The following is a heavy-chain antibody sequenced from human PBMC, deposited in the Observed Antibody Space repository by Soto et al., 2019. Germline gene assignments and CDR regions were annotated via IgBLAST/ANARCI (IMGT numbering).Heavy chain of an antibody. J-gene: IGHJ4*02. Sequence: GGSLRLSCAASGFTFSNYGMSWVRQAPGKGLEWVSALPEIGTNTYYADSVKGRFTISRDNSKNTLYLQMNSLRAQDTAVYYCTISRFDYYHQGXLVTISS. CDR2: LPEIGTNT. V-gene: IGHV3-23*01. CDR3: TISRFDY. CDR1: GFTFSNYG.